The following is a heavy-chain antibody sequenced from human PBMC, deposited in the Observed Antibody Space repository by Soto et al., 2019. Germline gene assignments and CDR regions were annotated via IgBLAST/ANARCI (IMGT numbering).Heavy chain of an antibody. V-gene: IGHV3-74*01. CDR2: INSDGSST. CDR3: ARGVAYYDFWSGYYFDY. D-gene: IGHD3-3*01. Sequence: EVQLLESGGGLVQPGGSLRLSCAASGFTFSSYWMHWVRQAPGKGLVWVSRINSDGSSTSYADSVKGRFPISRANANNTLYLQMNSLRAEDTAVYYCARGVAYYDFWSGYYFDYWGQGTLVTVSS. CDR1: GFTFSSYW. J-gene: IGHJ4*02.